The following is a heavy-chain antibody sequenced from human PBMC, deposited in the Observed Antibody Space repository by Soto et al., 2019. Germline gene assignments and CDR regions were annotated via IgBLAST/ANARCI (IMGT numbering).Heavy chain of an antibody. Sequence: GGSLRLSCAVSGFTFSSYWMSWVRQAPGEGMEWVDNITQYGGEKYYVDSVKGRFTISRDIAKNSLYLQLNRLRAQDPAVYYSARGPSVQRVLGCFDPGGQETMVTVYS. D-gene: IGHD6-6*01. V-gene: IGHV3-7*03. J-gene: IGHJ5*01. CDR2: ITQYGGEK. CDR3: ARGPSVQRVLGCFDP. CDR1: GFTFSSYW.